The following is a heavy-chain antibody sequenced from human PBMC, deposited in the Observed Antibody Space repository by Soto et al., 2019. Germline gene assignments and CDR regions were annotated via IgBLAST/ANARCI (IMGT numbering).Heavy chain of an antibody. CDR1: DDSSSSYK. CDR3: VRQGFGRLHGLVDV. CDR2: IDSNGGT. D-gene: IGHD3-10*01. Sequence: QVQLQESGPGLVKPSETLSLTCTVSDDSSSSYKWSWIRQPPERRLEWIGYIDSNGGTSYNPSLQSRVTISINTSTKQFSLKLSSVTAADTAVYYCVRQGFGRLHGLVDVWGQGTTVTVSS. J-gene: IGHJ6*02. V-gene: IGHV4-59*08.